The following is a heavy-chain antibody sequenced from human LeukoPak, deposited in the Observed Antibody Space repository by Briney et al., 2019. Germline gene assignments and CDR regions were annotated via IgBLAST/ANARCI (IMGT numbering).Heavy chain of an antibody. D-gene: IGHD6-13*01. J-gene: IGHJ4*02. CDR3: ARVIAAAGIDY. Sequence: PGGSLRLSCAASGFTFSSYSMNWVRQAPGKGLEWVSSLSSSSSYIYYADSVKGRFTISRDNAKNSLYLQMNSLRAEDTAVYYCARVIAAAGIDYWGQGTLVTVSS. CDR2: LSSSSSYI. CDR1: GFTFSSYS. V-gene: IGHV3-21*01.